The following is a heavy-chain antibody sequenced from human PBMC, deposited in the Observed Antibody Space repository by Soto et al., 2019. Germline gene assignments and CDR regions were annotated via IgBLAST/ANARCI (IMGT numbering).Heavy chain of an antibody. J-gene: IGHJ5*02. CDR2: ISAYNGNT. D-gene: IGHD2-15*01. V-gene: IGHV1-18*01. CDR1: GYTFTNFG. Sequence: GASVKVSCKASGYTFTNFGISWVRQTPGQGIEWMGWISAYNGNTNYAQKFQGWVTMTRDTSISTAYMELSRLRSDDTAVYYCARDGARVQVADCSGGSCYHSWFDPWGQGTLVTVSS. CDR3: ARDGARVQVADCSGGSCYHSWFDP.